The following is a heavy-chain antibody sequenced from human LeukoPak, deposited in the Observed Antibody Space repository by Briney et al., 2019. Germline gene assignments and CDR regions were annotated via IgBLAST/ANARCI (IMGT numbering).Heavy chain of an antibody. J-gene: IGHJ4*02. CDR3: AREPNYDFWSGQTAFDY. Sequence: ASVKVSCKASGYTFTNYGINWLRQAPGQGLEWMGWISPYNANTNYAQKFQGRVSMTTDTSTNTAYLELRSLRSDDTAVYYCAREPNYDFWSGQTAFDYWGQGTLVTVSS. CDR2: ISPYNANT. V-gene: IGHV1-18*01. D-gene: IGHD3-3*01. CDR1: GYTFTNYG.